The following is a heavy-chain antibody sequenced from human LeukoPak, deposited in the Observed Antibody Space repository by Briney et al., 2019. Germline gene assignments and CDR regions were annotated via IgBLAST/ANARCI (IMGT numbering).Heavy chain of an antibody. J-gene: IGHJ4*02. CDR2: ISSSSSTI. Sequence: GGSLRLSCAASRFTFSSYSMNWVRQAPGKGLEWVSYISSSSSTIYYADSVKGRFTISRDNAKNSLYLQMNSLRAEDTAVYYCARAGSGPYYWGQGTLVTVSS. CDR1: RFTFSSYS. V-gene: IGHV3-48*01. CDR3: ARAGSGPYY. D-gene: IGHD6-19*01.